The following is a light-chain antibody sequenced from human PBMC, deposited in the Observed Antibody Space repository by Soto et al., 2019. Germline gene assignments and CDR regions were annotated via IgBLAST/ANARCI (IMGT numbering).Light chain of an antibody. CDR3: QQHNQWPIT. V-gene: IGKV3D-20*02. J-gene: IGKJ5*01. CDR2: GAS. CDR1: QSVSSSY. Sequence: EIVLIQSPVTLSLPPGERATLSCRASQSVSSSYLAWYQQKPGQAPRLLIYGASSRATGIPDRFSGSGSGTEFTLTINSLQSEDSAVYYCQQHNQWPITFGQGTRLEIK.